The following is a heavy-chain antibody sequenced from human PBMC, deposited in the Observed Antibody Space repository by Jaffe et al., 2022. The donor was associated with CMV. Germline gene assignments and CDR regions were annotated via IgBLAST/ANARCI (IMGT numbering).Heavy chain of an antibody. V-gene: IGHV4-39*01. CDR1: GGSIASRHHY. J-gene: IGHJ6*03. CDR3: ARLTKFTNAWYDAHYYYIMEV. D-gene: IGHD1-1*01. Sequence: QLQLRESGPGLVKPSETLSLTCTVSGGSIASRHHYWGWIRQAPGKGLEWIGNIYYSGNKYYNPSLQSRVTISVDTSKNQFSLKLSSVTAADTAVYFCARLTKFTNAWYDAHYYYIMEVWGEGTTVTVSS. CDR2: IYYSGNK.